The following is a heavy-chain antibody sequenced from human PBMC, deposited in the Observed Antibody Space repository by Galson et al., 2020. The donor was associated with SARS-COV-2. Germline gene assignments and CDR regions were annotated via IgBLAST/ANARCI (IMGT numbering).Heavy chain of an antibody. J-gene: IGHJ5*02. CDR1: GGSFSGYY. D-gene: IGHD6-13*01. CDR3: ARGRHSSSWFGARGWFDP. CDR2: INHSGST. V-gene: IGHV4-34*01. Sequence: SETLSLTCAVYGGSFSGYYWSWIRQPPGKGLEWIGEINHSGSTNYNPSLKSRVTISVDTSKNQFSLKLSSVTAADTAVYYCARGRHSSSWFGARGWFDPWGQGTLVTVSS.